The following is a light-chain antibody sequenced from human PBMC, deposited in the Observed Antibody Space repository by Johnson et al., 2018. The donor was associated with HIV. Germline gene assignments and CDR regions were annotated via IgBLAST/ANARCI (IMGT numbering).Light chain of an antibody. CDR1: SSNIGNNY. V-gene: IGLV1-51*01. J-gene: IGLJ1*01. CDR3: GTWDSSLSAGV. Sequence: QSVLTQPPSVSAAPGQKVTISCSGSSSNIGNNYVSWYQQLPGTAPKLLIYDNNKRPSGIPDRCSASKSGTSATLGITGLQTGDEADYYCGTWDSSLSAGVFGTGTKVTVL. CDR2: DNN.